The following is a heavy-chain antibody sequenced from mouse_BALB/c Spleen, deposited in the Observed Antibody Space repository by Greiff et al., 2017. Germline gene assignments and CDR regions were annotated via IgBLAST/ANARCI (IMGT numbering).Heavy chain of an antibody. CDR2: IDPANGNT. Sequence: VQLQQSGAELVKPGASVKLSCTASGFNIKDTYMHWVKQRPEQGLEWIGRIDPANGNTKYDPKFQGKATITADTSSNTAYLQLSSLTSEDTAVYYCARANWDVYYFDYWGQGTTLTVSS. D-gene: IGHD4-1*01. CDR1: GFNIKDTY. J-gene: IGHJ2*01. CDR3: ARANWDVYYFDY. V-gene: IGHV14-3*02.